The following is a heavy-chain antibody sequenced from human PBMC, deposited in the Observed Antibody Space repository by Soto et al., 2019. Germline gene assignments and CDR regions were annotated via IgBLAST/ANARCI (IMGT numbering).Heavy chain of an antibody. CDR3: ARDTGDGTFDF. D-gene: IGHD7-27*01. J-gene: IGHJ4*02. CDR2: INAGYGNT. Sequence: ASVQVSCKASGYTFSSYAMHWVRQAPGQMLEWMGWINAGYGNTKSSQKFQDRVTISRDTSASTAYMELTSLRSEDTAVYYCARDTGDGTFDFWGQGTLVTVSS. CDR1: GYTFSSYA. V-gene: IGHV1-3*01.